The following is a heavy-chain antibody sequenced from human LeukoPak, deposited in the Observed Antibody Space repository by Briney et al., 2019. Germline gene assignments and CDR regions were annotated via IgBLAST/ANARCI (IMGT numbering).Heavy chain of an antibody. CDR1: GYSTTSGYF. CDR2: IHHSGST. V-gene: IGHV4-38-2*02. D-gene: IGHD3-22*01. CDR3: AREMDYYDSSGYDAFDI. Sequence: SGTLSLTCTVSGYSTTSGYFWGWIRQPPGKGLEWIGSIHHSGSTYYNPSLKSRITISIDTSKNQFSLKLSSVTAADTAVYYCAREMDYYDSSGYDAFDIWGQGTKVTVS. J-gene: IGHJ3*02.